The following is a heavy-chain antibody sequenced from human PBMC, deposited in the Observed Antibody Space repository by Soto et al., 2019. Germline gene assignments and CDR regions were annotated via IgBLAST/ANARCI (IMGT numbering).Heavy chain of an antibody. J-gene: IGHJ5*02. D-gene: IGHD3-10*01. V-gene: IGHV4-34*01. Sequence: SETLSLTCAVYGGSFSGYYWSWIRQPPGKGLEWIGEINHSGSTNYNPSLKSRVTISVDTSKNQFSLKLSSVTAADTAAYYCARGVGYYGSGSYYKDLRWFDPWGQGTLVTVSS. CDR1: GGSFSGYY. CDR3: ARGVGYYGSGSYYKDLRWFDP. CDR2: INHSGST.